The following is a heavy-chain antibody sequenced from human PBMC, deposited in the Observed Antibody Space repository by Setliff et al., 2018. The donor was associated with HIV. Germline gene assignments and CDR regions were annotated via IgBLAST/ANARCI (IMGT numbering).Heavy chain of an antibody. V-gene: IGHV4-39*01. CDR1: GASISSSSHH. D-gene: IGHD1-26*01. CDR2: IYYTGST. CDR3: ARIVRWDYYYMAV. Sequence: PSETLSLTCTVAGASISSSSHHWAWIRQPPGKGLEYIGNIYYTGSTHHNPSLESRVATSVDTSKNQFSLKLSSVTAADTAVYYCARIVRWDYYYMAVWGKGTTVTVSS. J-gene: IGHJ6*03.